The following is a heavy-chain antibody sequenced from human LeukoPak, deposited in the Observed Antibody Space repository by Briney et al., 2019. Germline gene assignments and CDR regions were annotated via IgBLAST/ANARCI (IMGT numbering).Heavy chain of an antibody. CDR2: MNPNSGRT. CDR1: GYTLTSYD. V-gene: IGHV1-8*01. J-gene: IGHJ4*02. Sequence: ASVKVSCKASGYTLTSYDINWVRQATGQGLEWMGWMNPNSGRTGYAQNFQGRITITRDTSISTAYMELSSLRSEDTAVYYCATSWGSSSGWYGLDYWGQGTLVTVSS. D-gene: IGHD6-19*01. CDR3: ATSWGSSSGWYGLDY.